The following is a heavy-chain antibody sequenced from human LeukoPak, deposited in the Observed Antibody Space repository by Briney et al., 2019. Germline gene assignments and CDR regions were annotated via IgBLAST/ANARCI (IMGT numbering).Heavy chain of an antibody. D-gene: IGHD6-19*01. J-gene: IGHJ4*02. V-gene: IGHV4-4*02. CDR2: INHSGST. CDR3: ASSGWYGFDY. Sequence: PSGTLSLTCAVSGGSISSSNWWSWVRQPPGKGLEWIGEINHSGSTNYNPSLKSRVTISVDTSKNQFSLKLSSVTAADTAVYYCASSGWYGFDYWGQGTLVTVSS. CDR1: GGSISSSNW.